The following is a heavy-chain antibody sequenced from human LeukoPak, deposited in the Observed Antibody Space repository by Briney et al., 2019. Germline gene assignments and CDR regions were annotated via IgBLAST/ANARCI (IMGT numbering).Heavy chain of an antibody. V-gene: IGHV3-74*01. J-gene: IGHJ3*02. Sequence: GGSLRLSCAASGFTFSSYWMHWVRQAPGKGLVWVSRINSDGSSTSYADSVKGRFTISRDNSKNTLYLQMNSLRAEDTAVYYCAKDAGIAVALLGRGDAFDIWGQGTMVTVSS. CDR2: INSDGSST. D-gene: IGHD6-19*01. CDR3: AKDAGIAVALLGRGDAFDI. CDR1: GFTFSSYW.